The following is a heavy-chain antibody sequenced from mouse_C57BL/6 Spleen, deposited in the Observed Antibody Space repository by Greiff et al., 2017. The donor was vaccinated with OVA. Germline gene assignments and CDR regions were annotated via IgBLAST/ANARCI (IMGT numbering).Heavy chain of an antibody. CDR2: IHPNSGST. V-gene: IGHV1-64*01. CDR1: GYTFTSYW. J-gene: IGHJ2*01. Sequence: QVQLQQPGAELVKPGASVKLSCKASGYTFTSYWMHWVKQRPGQGLEWIGMIHPNSGSTNYNEKFKSKATLTVDKSSSTAYMQLSSLTSEDSAVYYCAREENYYGSSPFDYWGQGTTLTVSS. D-gene: IGHD1-1*01. CDR3: AREENYYGSSPFDY.